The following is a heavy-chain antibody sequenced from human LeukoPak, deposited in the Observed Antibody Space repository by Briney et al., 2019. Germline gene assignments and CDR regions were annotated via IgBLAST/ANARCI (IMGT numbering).Heavy chain of an antibody. Sequence: SETLSLTCTVSGGSISSSNHYCGWIRQPPGKGLEWIGSMSDSGSTYYNPSLNSRVTISIDTSKNQFSLKLSSVTAADTAVYYCAGTGGYDSSGYGAIDIWGQGTMVTVSS. J-gene: IGHJ3*02. V-gene: IGHV4-39*07. CDR1: GGSISSSNHY. D-gene: IGHD3-22*01. CDR3: AGTGGYDSSGYGAIDI. CDR2: MSDSGST.